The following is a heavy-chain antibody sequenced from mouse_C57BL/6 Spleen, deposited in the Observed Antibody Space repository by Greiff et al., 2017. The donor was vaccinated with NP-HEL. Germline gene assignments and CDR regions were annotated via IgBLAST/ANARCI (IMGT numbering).Heavy chain of an antibody. CDR3: ARSITTVVADYFDY. CDR2: IDPANGNT. J-gene: IGHJ2*01. V-gene: IGHV14-3*01. D-gene: IGHD1-1*01. Sequence: EVMLVESVAELVRPGASVKLSCTASGFNIKNTYMHWVKQRPEQGLEWIGRIDPANGNTKYAPKFQGKATITADTSSNTAYLQLSSLTSEDTAIYYCARSITTVVADYFDYWGQGTTLTVSS. CDR1: GFNIKNTY.